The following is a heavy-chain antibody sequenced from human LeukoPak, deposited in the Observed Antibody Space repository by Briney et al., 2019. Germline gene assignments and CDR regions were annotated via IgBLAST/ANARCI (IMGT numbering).Heavy chain of an antibody. CDR2: ISYDGSNK. J-gene: IGHJ6*03. D-gene: IGHD6-13*01. CDR3: ARIAAAYYYYYYMDV. Sequence: GGSLRLSCAASGFTFSSYAMHWVRQAPGKGLEWVAVISYDGSNKYYADSVKGRFTISRDNSKNTLYLQMNSLRAEDTAVYYCARIAAAYYYYYYMDVWGKGTTVTISS. V-gene: IGHV3-30*04. CDR1: GFTFSSYA.